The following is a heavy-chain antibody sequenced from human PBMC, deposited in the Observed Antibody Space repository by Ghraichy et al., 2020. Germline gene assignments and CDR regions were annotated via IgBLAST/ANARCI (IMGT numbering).Heavy chain of an antibody. J-gene: IGHJ4*02. D-gene: IGHD1-26*01. CDR3: AKGHSGTYLWNFDC. V-gene: IGHV3-23*01. CDR2: VSGSGAST. Sequence: GGSLRLSCAASGFTFSNYAMSWVRQAPGKGLEWVSAVSGSGASTYYADSVKGRFTITRDNSKKTLYLQLNSLSAEDTALYYCAKGHSGTYLWNFDCWGQGTLVTVSS. CDR1: GFTFSNYA.